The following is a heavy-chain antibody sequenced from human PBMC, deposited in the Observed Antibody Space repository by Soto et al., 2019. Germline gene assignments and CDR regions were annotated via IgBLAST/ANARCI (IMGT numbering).Heavy chain of an antibody. CDR1: GFTFNNYY. CDR2: FNQDGSAK. V-gene: IGHV3-7*05. J-gene: IGHJ4*02. CDR3: GRGFGGTH. D-gene: IGHD2-15*01. Sequence: EVQLVESGGGLVQPGGSLRLSCAASGFTFNNYYMVWVRQAPGRGLEWVANFNQDGSAKYYVDSVKGRFTISRDNAESSLYLQINSLRAEDTATYYCGRGFGGTHWGQGSLVTVSS.